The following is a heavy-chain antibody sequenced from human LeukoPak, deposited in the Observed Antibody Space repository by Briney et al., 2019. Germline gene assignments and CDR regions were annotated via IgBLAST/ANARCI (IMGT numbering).Heavy chain of an antibody. D-gene: IGHD3-22*01. V-gene: IGHV1-2*02. J-gene: IGHJ4*02. CDR1: GYTFTGYY. CDR2: INPNSGGT. CDR3: ARVTDYYDSSGPFDY. Sequence: ASVKVSCKASGYTFTGYYMHWVRQAPGQGLEWMGWINPNSGGTNCAQKFQGRVTMTRDTSISTAYMELSRLRSDDTAVYYCARVTDYYDSSGPFDYWGQGTLVTVSS.